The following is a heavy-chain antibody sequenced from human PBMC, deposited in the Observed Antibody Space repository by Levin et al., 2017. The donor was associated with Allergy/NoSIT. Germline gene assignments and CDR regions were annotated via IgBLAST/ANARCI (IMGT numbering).Heavy chain of an antibody. J-gene: IGHJ6*03. CDR3: AKGGTTSYYYMDV. Sequence: PGGSLRLSCADSGFTFSSYAMSWVRQAPGKGLEWVSTVSGSGGSTYYADSVKGRFSISRDNSKNTVYLQMNSLRAEDTAVYYCAKGGTTSYYYMDVWGKGTTVTVSS. V-gene: IGHV3-23*01. CDR2: VSGSGGST. CDR1: GFTFSSYA. D-gene: IGHD3-16*01.